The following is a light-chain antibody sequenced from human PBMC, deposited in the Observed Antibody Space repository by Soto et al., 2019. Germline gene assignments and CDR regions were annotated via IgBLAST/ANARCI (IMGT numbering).Light chain of an antibody. Sequence: EIVLTQAPATLSLAPGERATLSCRASQSVSSYLAWYQPKPGQAPSLLIYAASNTATRIPARFSGSASGTDFPLTISSLEPEDFAVYYCQQRRNWPTFGQGTQVDI. CDR3: QQRRNWPT. CDR2: AAS. V-gene: IGKV3-11*01. CDR1: QSVSSY. J-gene: IGKJ1*01.